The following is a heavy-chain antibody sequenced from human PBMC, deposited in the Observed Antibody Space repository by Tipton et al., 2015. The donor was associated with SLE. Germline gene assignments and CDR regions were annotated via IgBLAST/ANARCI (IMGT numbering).Heavy chain of an antibody. D-gene: IGHD4-17*01. V-gene: IGHV3-48*01. J-gene: IGHJ4*02. CDR3: ARGRDLRY. Sequence: SLRLSCAASGFTFSSYSMNWVRQAPGKGLEWVSYISSSSSTIYYADSVKGRFTISRDNAKNSLYLQMNSLRAEDTAVYYCARGRDLRYWGQGTLVTVSS. CDR1: GFTFSSYS. CDR2: ISSSSSTI.